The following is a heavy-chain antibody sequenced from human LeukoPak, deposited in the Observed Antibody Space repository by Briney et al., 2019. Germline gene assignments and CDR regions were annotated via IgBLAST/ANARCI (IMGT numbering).Heavy chain of an antibody. Sequence: PGGSLRLSCAASGFTFSSYWMSWVRQAPGKGLEWVANIKQDGSEKYYVDSVKGQFTISRDNAKNSLYLQMNSLRAEDTAVYYCAREIAAAGSTLFDYWGQGTLVTVSS. CDR1: GFTFSSYW. V-gene: IGHV3-7*01. CDR3: AREIAAAGSTLFDY. D-gene: IGHD6-13*01. J-gene: IGHJ4*02. CDR2: IKQDGSEK.